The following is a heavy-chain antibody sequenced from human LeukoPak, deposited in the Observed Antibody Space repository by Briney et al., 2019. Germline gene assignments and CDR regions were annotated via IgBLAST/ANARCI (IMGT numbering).Heavy chain of an antibody. CDR1: GYTFTGYY. V-gene: IGHV1-2*02. Sequence: ASVKVSCKASGYTFTGYYMHWVRQAPGQGLEWMGWINPNSGGTNYAQEFQGRVTMTRDTSISTAYMELSRLRSDDTAVYYCARSGMSVVVAATPLSYYYMDVWGKGTTVTVSS. CDR2: INPNSGGT. D-gene: IGHD2-15*01. CDR3: ARSGMSVVVAATPLSYYYMDV. J-gene: IGHJ6*03.